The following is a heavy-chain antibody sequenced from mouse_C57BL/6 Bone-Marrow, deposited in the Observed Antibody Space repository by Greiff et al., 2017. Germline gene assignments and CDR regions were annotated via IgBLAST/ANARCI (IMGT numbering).Heavy chain of an antibody. CDR2: IWWDDDK. Sequence: QVTLKVSGPGILQPSQTLSLTCSFSGFSLSTFGMGVGWIRQPSGKGLEWLAHIWWDDDKYYNPALKSRLTISKDTSKNQVFLKLANVDTADTATYYCARIRGWVSWFAYWGQGTLVTVSA. J-gene: IGHJ3*01. V-gene: IGHV8-8*01. D-gene: IGHD3-3*01. CDR3: ARIRGWVSWFAY. CDR1: GFSLSTFGMG.